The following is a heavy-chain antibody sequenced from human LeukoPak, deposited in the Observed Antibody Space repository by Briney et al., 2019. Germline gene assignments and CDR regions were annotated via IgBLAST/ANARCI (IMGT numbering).Heavy chain of an antibody. CDR2: IRYDGSNK. V-gene: IGHV3-30*02. Sequence: GGSLRLSCAASGFTFSSYGMHWVRQAPGKGLEWVAFIRYDGSNKYYADSVKGRFTISRDNSKNTLYLQMNSLRAEDTAVYYCAKALLYRPDGFDPWGQGTLVTVSS. J-gene: IGHJ5*02. CDR3: AKALLYRPDGFDP. CDR1: GFTFSSYG. D-gene: IGHD1-14*01.